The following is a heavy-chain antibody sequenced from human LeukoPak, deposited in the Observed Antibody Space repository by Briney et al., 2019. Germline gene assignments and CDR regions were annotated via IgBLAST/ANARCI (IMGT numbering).Heavy chain of an antibody. Sequence: GGSLRHSCSASGFTFSNYGMHWVRQAPGKGLEWVAVILSAGSKEFYKDSVKGGFTISRDNSKNTLFLQMNSLRAEDTAVYYCVRNDDRPDNGLYHCGQGTLVTVSS. CDR2: ILSAGSKE. CDR3: VRNDDRPDNGLYH. J-gene: IGHJ5*02. V-gene: IGHV3-33*01. CDR1: GFTFSNYG. D-gene: IGHD3-22*01.